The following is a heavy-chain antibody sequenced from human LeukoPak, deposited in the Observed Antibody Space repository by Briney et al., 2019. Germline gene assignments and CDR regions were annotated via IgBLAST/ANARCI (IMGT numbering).Heavy chain of an antibody. CDR2: IYYSGST. CDR3: ARVETNYDFWSGSFGYMDV. D-gene: IGHD3-3*01. Sequence: SETLSLACTVSGGSISSYYWSWIRQPPGKGLEWIGYIYYSGSTNYNPSPKSRVTISVDTSKNQFSLKLSSVTAADTAVYYCARVETNYDFWSGSFGYMDVWGKGTTFTVSS. CDR1: GGSISSYY. V-gene: IGHV4-59*01. J-gene: IGHJ6*03.